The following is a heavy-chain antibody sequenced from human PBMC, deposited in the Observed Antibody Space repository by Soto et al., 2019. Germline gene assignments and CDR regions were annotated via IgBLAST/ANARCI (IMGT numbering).Heavy chain of an antibody. D-gene: IGHD3-10*01. V-gene: IGHV4-4*02. CDR3: ASKFGELLADAFDL. J-gene: IGHJ3*01. CDR1: NASISSRKW. CDR2: TYHSGSI. Sequence: QVQLQESGPGLVKHSGPLSLTCTVSNASISSRKWWTWVRQTPGKVLEWIGETYHSGSINHNPSRKRRVTMSIDKAKNQFSLKMTSVTAADTAVYYCASKFGELLADAFDLWGQGTVVTFSS.